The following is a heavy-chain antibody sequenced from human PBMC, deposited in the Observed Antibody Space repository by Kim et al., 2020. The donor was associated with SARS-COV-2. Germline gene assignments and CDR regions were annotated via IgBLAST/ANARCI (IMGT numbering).Heavy chain of an antibody. D-gene: IGHD3-10*01. CDR2: MNPNSGNT. Sequence: ASVKVSCKASGYTFTSYDINWVRQATGQGLEWMGWMNPNSGNTGYAQKFQGRVTMTRNTSISTAYMELSSLRSEDTAVYYCARGPWFGVKDAFVIWGQGRMVTASS. V-gene: IGHV1-8*01. CDR3: ARGPWFGVKDAFVI. CDR1: GYTFTSYD. J-gene: IGHJ3*02.